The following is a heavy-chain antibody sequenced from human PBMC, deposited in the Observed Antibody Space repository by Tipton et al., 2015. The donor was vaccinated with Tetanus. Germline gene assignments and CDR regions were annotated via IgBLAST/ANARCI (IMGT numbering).Heavy chain of an antibody. J-gene: IGHJ4*02. CDR2: IITILGTA. D-gene: IGHD3-22*01. V-gene: IGHV1-69*01. Sequence: QLVQSGAEVKKPGSSVKVSCKASGGTFSSYAISWVRQAPGQGLEWMGAIITILGTANYAQKFQGRVTITADESTSTAYMELSSLRSEDTAVYYCARAQYYYDSSGYLGGGSFDYWGQGTLVTVSS. CDR3: ARAQYYYDSSGYLGGGSFDY. CDR1: GGTFSSYA.